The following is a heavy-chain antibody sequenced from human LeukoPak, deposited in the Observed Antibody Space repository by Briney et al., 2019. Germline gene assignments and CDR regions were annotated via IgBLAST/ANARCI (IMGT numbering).Heavy chain of an antibody. CDR2: IKQHGGEK. CDR3: ARVTGAHFDH. V-gene: IGHV3-7*01. D-gene: IGHD3-9*01. J-gene: IGHJ4*02. Sequence: GGSLRLSCAASGFTFSSYWMNWVRQAPGKGLEWVAKIKQHGGEKYYVDSVKGRFTISRDDANNSLYPQMNSLRAEDTAVYYCARVTGAHFDHWGPGTLVTVSS. CDR1: GFTFSSYW.